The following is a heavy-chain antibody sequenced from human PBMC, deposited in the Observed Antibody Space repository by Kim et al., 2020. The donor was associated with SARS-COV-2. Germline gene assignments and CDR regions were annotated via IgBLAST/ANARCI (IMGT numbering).Heavy chain of an antibody. D-gene: IGHD2-2*03. V-gene: IGHV3-21*04. Sequence: YIHYADSWKRRFIISRDKARNTVSLQMNSLRAEDTALYYCARWITSFDYWGQGTLVTVSS. J-gene: IGHJ4*02. CDR2: YI. CDR3: ARWITSFDY.